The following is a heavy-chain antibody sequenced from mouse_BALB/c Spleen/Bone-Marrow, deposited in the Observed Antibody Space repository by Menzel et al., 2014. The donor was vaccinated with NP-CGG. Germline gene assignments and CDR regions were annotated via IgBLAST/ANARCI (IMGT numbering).Heavy chain of an antibody. D-gene: IGHD2-1*01. J-gene: IGHJ4*01. V-gene: IGHV14-4*02. CDR3: NGNYYAMDY. Sequence: EVKLVESGAELVRSGASVKLSCTASGFNIKDYYMLWVKQRPEQGLEWIGWIDPENGDTEYAPKFQGKATMTADTSSNTAYLQLSSLTSEDTAVYYCNGNYYAMDYWGQGTSVTVSS. CDR1: GFNIKDYY. CDR2: IDPENGDT.